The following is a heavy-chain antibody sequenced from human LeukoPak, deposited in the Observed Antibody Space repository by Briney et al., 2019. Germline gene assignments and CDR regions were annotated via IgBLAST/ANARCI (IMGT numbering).Heavy chain of an antibody. D-gene: IGHD3-22*01. CDR1: GVTFSKYW. CDR2: IRGDGSVN. Sequence: GGSLRLSCAASGVTFSKYWMTWVRQAPGKGLEWVANIRGDGSVNYLLDSVKGRFTISRDNVKNSLSLEMNNLRAEDTAVYYCSRAANYYDSSRHYFDAFDIWGQGTMVTVSS. V-gene: IGHV3-7*01. J-gene: IGHJ3*02. CDR3: SRAANYYDSSRHYFDAFDI.